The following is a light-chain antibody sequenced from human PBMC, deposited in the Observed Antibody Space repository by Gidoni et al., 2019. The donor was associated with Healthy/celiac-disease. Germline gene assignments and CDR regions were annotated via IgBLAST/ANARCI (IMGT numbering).Light chain of an antibody. CDR2: GAS. V-gene: IGKV3-20*01. CDR1: QAVSNSY. CDR3: QQYGSSSGA. Sequence: ESVLTQSPGTLSLSPGERATLACRASQAVSNSYLAWYVQKPGQAPRLLSYGASNRATGTPDRFSGSGPGTDFTLTISRLEPEDFATYYCQQYGSSSGAFGQGTKVEIK. J-gene: IGKJ1*01.